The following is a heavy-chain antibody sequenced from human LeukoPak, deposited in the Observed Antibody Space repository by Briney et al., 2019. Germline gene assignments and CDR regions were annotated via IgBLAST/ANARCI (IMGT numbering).Heavy chain of an antibody. CDR3: ARAGGRSWFDP. V-gene: IGHV1-2*02. CDR1: GYTFTNSY. CDR2: MNPKSGGT. Sequence: ALVKVSCKASGYTFTNSYIHWVRQAPGQGLEWMGSMNPKSGGTKYAQKFQGRVSMTRDTSISTAYMELASLTSDDTAVYYCARAGGRSWFDPWGQGTLVTVSS. J-gene: IGHJ5*02. D-gene: IGHD1-26*01.